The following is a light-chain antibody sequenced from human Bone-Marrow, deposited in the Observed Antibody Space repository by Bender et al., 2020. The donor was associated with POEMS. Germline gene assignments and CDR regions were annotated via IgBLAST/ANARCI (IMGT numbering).Light chain of an antibody. J-gene: IGLJ3*02. CDR1: SSNIGAGYD. CDR3: HSYAGRYRGV. CDR2: DNN. V-gene: IGLV1-40*01. Sequence: QSVLTQPPSVSGAPGQRVTISCTGSSSNIGAGYDVHWYQQLPGTAPKLLIYDNNNRPSGVPDRFSGSKSGTSASLAITGLQAEDEADYYCHSYAGRYRGVFGRGTKLTVL.